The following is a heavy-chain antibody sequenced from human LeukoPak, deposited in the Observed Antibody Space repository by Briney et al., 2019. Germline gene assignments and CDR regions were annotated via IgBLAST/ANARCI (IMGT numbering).Heavy chain of an antibody. J-gene: IGHJ6*03. CDR3: VGSPAYYNMGV. V-gene: IGHV3-30*04. CDR2: ISHDGGND. D-gene: IGHD3-10*01. Sequence: PGKSLRLSCAASGLTFRNHAIHWVRQAPGKGLEGVTVISHDGGNDYYRDSVKGRFTISRDNSRNTVFLQMNSLRPGDTAVYYCVGSPAYYNMGVWGKGTTVTVSS. CDR1: GLTFRNHA.